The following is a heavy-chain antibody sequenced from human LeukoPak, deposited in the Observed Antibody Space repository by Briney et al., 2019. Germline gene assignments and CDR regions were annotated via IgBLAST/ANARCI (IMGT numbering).Heavy chain of an antibody. CDR3: AREERSGSYFGYFDL. CDR2: IIPIFGTA. CDR1: GGTFSSYA. J-gene: IGHJ2*01. D-gene: IGHD1-26*01. V-gene: IGHV1-69*06. Sequence: ASVKVSCKASGGTFSSYAISWVRQAPGQGLEWMGGIIPIFGTANYAQKFQGRVTITADKSTSTAYMELSSLRSEDTAVYYCAREERSGSYFGYFDLWGRGTLVTVSS.